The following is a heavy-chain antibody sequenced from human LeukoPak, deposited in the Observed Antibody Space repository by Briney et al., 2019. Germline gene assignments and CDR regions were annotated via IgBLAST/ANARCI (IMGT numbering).Heavy chain of an antibody. Sequence: PSETLSLTCTVSGASISSDYWSWIRQPPGKGPEWIGYIYHSGHTMSNPSLKSRVTISIDTSNNQFSLKLSSVTAADTAIYYCARHPFQYPFDYWGPGTLVSVSS. CDR2: IYHSGHT. CDR1: GASISSDY. J-gene: IGHJ4*02. D-gene: IGHD4-4*01. V-gene: IGHV4-59*08. CDR3: ARHPFQYPFDY.